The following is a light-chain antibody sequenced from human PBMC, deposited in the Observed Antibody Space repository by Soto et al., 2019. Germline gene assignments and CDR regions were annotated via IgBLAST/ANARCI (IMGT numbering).Light chain of an antibody. Sequence: QSVLTQPPSASGTPGQRVTISCSGSSSNIGSKTVNWYQQLPGTAPKVLIYSNNQRPSGVPDRFSGSKSGTSGSLAISGLQSEDEVDYYCAAWDDTLNGWVFGGGTKLTVL. V-gene: IGLV1-44*01. CDR2: SNN. CDR1: SSNIGSKT. J-gene: IGLJ3*02. CDR3: AAWDDTLNGWV.